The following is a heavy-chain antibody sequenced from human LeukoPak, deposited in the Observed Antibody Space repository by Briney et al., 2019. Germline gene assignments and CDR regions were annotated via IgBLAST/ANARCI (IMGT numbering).Heavy chain of an antibody. CDR2: IWYDGSNK. Sequence: PGRSLRLSCAASGFTFSSYGMHWVRQAPGKGLEWVAVIWYDGSNKYYAGSVKGRFTISRDNSKNTLYLQMNSLRAEDTAVYYCARNTHYYDSSGYYRVDAFDIWGQGTMVTVSS. CDR3: ARNTHYYDSSGYYRVDAFDI. CDR1: GFTFSSYG. V-gene: IGHV3-33*01. J-gene: IGHJ3*02. D-gene: IGHD3-22*01.